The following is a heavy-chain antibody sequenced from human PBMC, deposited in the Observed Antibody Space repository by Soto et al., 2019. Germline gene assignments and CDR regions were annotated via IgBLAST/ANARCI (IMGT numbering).Heavy chain of an antibody. Sequence: SETLSLTCTVSGGSIRSYYWSWIRQPPGKGLEWIGYIYYSGSTNYNPSLKSRFTISRDNTKNSLYLQMNSLRAEDTALYYCARESNAHFDYWGQGTMVTVSS. D-gene: IGHD7-27*01. V-gene: IGHV4-59*12. J-gene: IGHJ4*02. CDR2: IYYSGST. CDR1: GGSIRSYY. CDR3: ARESNAHFDY.